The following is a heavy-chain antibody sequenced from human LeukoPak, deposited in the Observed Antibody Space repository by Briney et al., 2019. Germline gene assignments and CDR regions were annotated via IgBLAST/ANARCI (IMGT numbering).Heavy chain of an antibody. CDR2: INPNSGGT. CDR3: ARGATKRLDY. V-gene: IGHV1-2*02. J-gene: IGHJ4*02. CDR1: GYTLTELS. Sequence: ASVKVSCKVSGYTLTELSMHWVRQAPGQGLEWMGWINPNSGGTNYAQKFQGRVTMTRDTSISTAYMELSRLRSDDTAAYYCARGATKRLDYWGQGTLVTVSP. D-gene: IGHD1-1*01.